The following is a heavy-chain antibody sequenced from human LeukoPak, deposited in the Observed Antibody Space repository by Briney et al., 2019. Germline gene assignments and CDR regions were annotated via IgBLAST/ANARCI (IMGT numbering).Heavy chain of an antibody. J-gene: IGHJ4*02. V-gene: IGHV3-30*03. Sequence: PGRSLRLSCAASGFSFNNYAMYWVRQAPGKGLEWVALISYDGGDKYYAESMKGRITISRDNSKNTLYLQMDSLRPEDTAVYYCVRGGKESFDFWSGAYWGQGTLVAVTS. CDR1: GFSFNNYA. CDR2: ISYDGGDK. CDR3: VRGGKESFDFWSGAY. D-gene: IGHD3-3*01.